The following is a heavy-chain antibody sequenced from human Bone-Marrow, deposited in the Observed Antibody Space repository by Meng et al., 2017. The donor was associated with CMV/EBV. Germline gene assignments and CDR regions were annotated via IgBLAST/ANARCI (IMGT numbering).Heavy chain of an antibody. CDR3: ARAELLKGSGYKPYYYGRDV. V-gene: IGHV3-11*01. Sequence: GESLKISCAASGFNVGDHYMNWIRQAPGKGLEWVSYISSSVSGNTEYYADSVKGRFTISRDNAKNPLYLHMNSLRAEDTAIYYCARAELLKGSGYKPYYYGRDVWGQGTTVTVSS. CDR2: ISSSVSGNTE. D-gene: IGHD3-22*01. J-gene: IGHJ6*02. CDR1: GFNVGDHY.